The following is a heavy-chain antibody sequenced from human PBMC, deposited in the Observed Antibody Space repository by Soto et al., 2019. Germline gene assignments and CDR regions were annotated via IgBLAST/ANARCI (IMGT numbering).Heavy chain of an antibody. CDR1: GYTFTSYG. Sequence: VASVKVSCKASGYTFTSYGISWVRQAPGQGLEWMGWISAYNGNTNYAQKLQGRVTMTTDTSTSTAYMELRSLRSDDTAVYYCARDVVRGVIPTYNWFDPWGQGTLVTVSS. D-gene: IGHD3-10*01. V-gene: IGHV1-18*01. J-gene: IGHJ5*02. CDR3: ARDVVRGVIPTYNWFDP. CDR2: ISAYNGNT.